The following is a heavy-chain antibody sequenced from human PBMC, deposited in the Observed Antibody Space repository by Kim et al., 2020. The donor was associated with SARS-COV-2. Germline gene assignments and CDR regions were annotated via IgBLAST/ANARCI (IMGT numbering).Heavy chain of an antibody. CDR1: GFTFSDYY. D-gene: IGHD3-22*01. CDR2: ISSSSSYT. Sequence: SLRLSCAASGFTFSDYYMSWIRQAPGKGLEWVSYISSSSSYTNYADSVKGRFTISRDNAKNSLYLQMNSLRAEDTAVYYCARDHSTYYYDSSGYYRALTPEYYYYGMDVWGQGTTVTVSS. V-gene: IGHV3-11*05. CDR3: ARDHSTYYYDSSGYYRALTPEYYYYGMDV. J-gene: IGHJ6*02.